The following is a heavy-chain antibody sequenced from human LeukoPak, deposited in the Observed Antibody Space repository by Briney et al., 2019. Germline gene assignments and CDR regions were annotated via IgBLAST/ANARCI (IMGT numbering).Heavy chain of an antibody. CDR3: ARDYTGSGWLDY. Sequence: ASVKVSCKASGYTFTGYYMHWVRQAPGQGLERMGWINPNSGGTNYAQKFQGRVTMTRDTSISTVYMELSRLRSDDTAVYYCARDYTGSGWLDYWGQGALVTVSS. CDR1: GYTFTGYY. D-gene: IGHD6-19*01. J-gene: IGHJ4*02. CDR2: INPNSGGT. V-gene: IGHV1-2*02.